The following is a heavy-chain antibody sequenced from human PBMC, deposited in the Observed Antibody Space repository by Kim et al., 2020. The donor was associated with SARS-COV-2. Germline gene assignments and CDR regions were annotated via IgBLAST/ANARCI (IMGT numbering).Heavy chain of an antibody. CDR1: GFAFGTHS. CDR2: IGGTTNYI. V-gene: IGHV3-21*01. J-gene: IGHJ6*02. D-gene: IGHD2-2*01. Sequence: GGSLRLSCAASGFAFGTHSMNWVRQAPGKGLEWVSSIGGTTNYIYYADSLKGRFTISRDNSKNSLYLQMDSLRAEDTAVYYCARGGYCSSTSCYFYYYALYVWGQGTTVTVSS. CDR3: ARGGYCSSTSCYFYYYALYV.